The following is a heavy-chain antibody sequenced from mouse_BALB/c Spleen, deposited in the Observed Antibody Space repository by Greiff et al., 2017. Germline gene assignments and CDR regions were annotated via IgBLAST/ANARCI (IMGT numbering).Heavy chain of an antibody. CDR3: ARGYDGYAMDY. D-gene: IGHD2-14*01. Sequence: EVKVVESGGDLVKPGGSLKLSCAASGFTFSSYGMSWVRQTPDKRLEWVATISSGGSYTYYPDSVKGRFTISRDNAKNTLYLQMSSLKSEDTAMYYCARGYDGYAMDYWGQGTSVTVSS. J-gene: IGHJ4*01. V-gene: IGHV5-6*01. CDR2: ISSGGSYT. CDR1: GFTFSSYG.